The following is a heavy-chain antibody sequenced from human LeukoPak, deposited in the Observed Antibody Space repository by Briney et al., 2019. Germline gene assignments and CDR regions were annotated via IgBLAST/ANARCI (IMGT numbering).Heavy chain of an antibody. CDR1: GFTFSRYS. J-gene: IGHJ4*02. CDR2: LSSSGTTI. D-gene: IGHD3-10*01. CDR3: ARAPVIDYYGSGSYFDY. V-gene: IGHV3-48*02. Sequence: WGSLRLSCAASGFTFSRYSLNWVRQAPGKGLEWISYLSSSGTTIHYADSVKGRFTISRDNAKNSLFLQMNSLRDEDTAVYYCARAPVIDYYGSGSYFDYWGQGTLVSVSS.